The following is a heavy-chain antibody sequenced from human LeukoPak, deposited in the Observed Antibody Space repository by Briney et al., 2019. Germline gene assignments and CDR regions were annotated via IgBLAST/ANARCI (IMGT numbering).Heavy chain of an antibody. V-gene: IGHV1-2*02. CDR2: INPNSGGT. J-gene: IGHJ4*02. CDR3: ARDPDLYDY. D-gene: IGHD1-14*01. Sequence: ASVKVSCKASEYTFTGYYLHWVRQAPGQGLEWMGWINPNSGGTSYAQKFQGRVTMTRDTSISTAYMELSRLRSDDTAVYYCARDPDLYDYWGQGTLVTVSS. CDR1: EYTFTGYY.